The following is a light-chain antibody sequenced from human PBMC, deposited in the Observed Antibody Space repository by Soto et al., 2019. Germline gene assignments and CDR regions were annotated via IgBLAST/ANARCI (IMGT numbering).Light chain of an antibody. V-gene: IGKV1-5*03. CDR1: QTISSW. J-gene: IGKJ1*01. Sequence: DIQMTQSPSTLSGSVGDRVTITCRASQTISSWLAWYQQNPWKAPKLLIYKASTLKSGVPSRFSGSGSGTAFTVTISSLQPYDFAAYYGQHYNSYSEAFGQATKVELK. CDR2: KAS. CDR3: QHYNSYSEA.